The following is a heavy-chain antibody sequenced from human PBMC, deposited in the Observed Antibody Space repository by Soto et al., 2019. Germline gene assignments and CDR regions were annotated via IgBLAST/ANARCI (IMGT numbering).Heavy chain of an antibody. CDR1: GYTFTSYY. V-gene: IGHV1-46*01. CDR3: AREYCSSTSCYDYSDY. CDR2: INPSGGST. J-gene: IGHJ4*02. Sequence: ASVKVSCKASGYTFTSYYMHWVRQAPGQGLEWMGIINPSGGSTSYAQKFQGRVTMTRNTSISTAYMELSSLRSEDTAVYYCAREYCSSTSCYDYSDYWGQGTLVTVSS. D-gene: IGHD2-2*01.